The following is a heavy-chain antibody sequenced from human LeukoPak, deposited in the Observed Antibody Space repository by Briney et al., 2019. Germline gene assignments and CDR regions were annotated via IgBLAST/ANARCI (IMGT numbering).Heavy chain of an antibody. CDR3: ARDTLVGATGNYYYYGMDV. D-gene: IGHD1-26*01. CDR2: IIPILGIA. J-gene: IGHJ6*02. Sequence: SVKVSCKASGGTFSSYAISWVRQAPGQGLEWMGRIIPILGIANYAQKFQGRVTITADKSTSTAYMELSSLRSEDTAVYYCARDTLVGATGNYYYYGMDVWGQGTTVTVSS. V-gene: IGHV1-69*04. CDR1: GGTFSSYA.